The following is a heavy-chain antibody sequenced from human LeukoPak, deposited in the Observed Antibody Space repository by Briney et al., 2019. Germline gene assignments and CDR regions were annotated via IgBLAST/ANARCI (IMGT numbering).Heavy chain of an antibody. D-gene: IGHD5-18*01. CDR3: AKDSSRLWYYFDY. V-gene: IGHV3-30*18. CDR1: GFTLSSYG. Sequence: PRRSPRHSCAASGFTLSSYGMHWVRQAPRKGLEWVAVISYDGSNKYYAESVKGRFTISRDNPKNTLYLQMNSLRAEDTAVYYCAKDSSRLWYYFDYWGRGTLVSVS. J-gene: IGHJ4*02. CDR2: ISYDGSNK.